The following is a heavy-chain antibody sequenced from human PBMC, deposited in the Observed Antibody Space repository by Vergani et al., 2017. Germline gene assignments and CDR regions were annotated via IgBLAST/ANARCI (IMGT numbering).Heavy chain of an antibody. J-gene: IGHJ4*02. CDR2: MNPNSGNT. CDR3: ARGADDSSGYYYFDY. CDR1: GYTFTSYD. Sequence: QVQLVQSGAEVKKPGASVKVSCKAPGYTFTSYDINWVRQATGQGLEWVGWMNPNSGNTGYAQKFQGRVTMTRNTSISTAYMELSSLRSEETAVYYCARGADDSSGYYYFDYWGQGTLVTVSS. D-gene: IGHD3-22*01. V-gene: IGHV1-8*01.